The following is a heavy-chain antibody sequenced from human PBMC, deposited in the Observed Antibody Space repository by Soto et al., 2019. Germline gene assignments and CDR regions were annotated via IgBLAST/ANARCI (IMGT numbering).Heavy chain of an antibody. J-gene: IGHJ6*02. CDR2: INPNSGGT. CDR3: ARDGAVAGTWDYYYYYGMDV. CDR1: GYTFTGYD. Sequence: ASVKVACKASGYTFTGYDMHWVRQAPGQGLEWMGWINPNSGGTNYAQKFQGWVTMTRDTSISTAYMELSRLRSDDTAVYYCARDGAVAGTWDYYYYYGMDVWGQGTTVTVS. D-gene: IGHD6-19*01. V-gene: IGHV1-2*04.